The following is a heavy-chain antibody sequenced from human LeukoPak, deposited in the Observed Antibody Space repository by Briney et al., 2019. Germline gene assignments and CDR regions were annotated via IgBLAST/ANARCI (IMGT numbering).Heavy chain of an antibody. D-gene: IGHD3-22*01. CDR3: ARGDHYYDNSELLSSLDL. CDR1: GFTFSSYG. V-gene: IGHV3-30*03. J-gene: IGHJ5*02. Sequence: GRSLRLSCAASGFTFSSYGMHWVRQAPGKGLEWVAVISYDGSNKYYADSVKGRVTISRDNSKSTLYLQMNSLRPDDTAVYYCARGDHYYDNSELLSSLDLWGQGTLVTVSS. CDR2: ISYDGSNK.